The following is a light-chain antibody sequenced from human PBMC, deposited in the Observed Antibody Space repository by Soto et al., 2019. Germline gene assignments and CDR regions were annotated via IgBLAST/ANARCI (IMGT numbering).Light chain of an antibody. V-gene: IGKV3-15*01. CDR2: GAS. Sequence: EIVMTQSPATLSVSPGERATLSCRASQGVSSNLAWYQQKPGQAPRLLIYGASTRATGIPARFSGSGSGTEFTLTISSLQSEDFAVYYCHQYNNWWTFGQGTKVEIK. CDR3: HQYNNWWT. J-gene: IGKJ1*01. CDR1: QGVSSN.